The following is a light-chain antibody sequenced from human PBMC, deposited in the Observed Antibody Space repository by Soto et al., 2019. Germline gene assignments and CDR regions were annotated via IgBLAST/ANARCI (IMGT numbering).Light chain of an antibody. CDR2: GAS. J-gene: IGKJ1*01. V-gene: IGKV3-15*01. Sequence: EIVMTQSPATLSVSPGERATLSCRASQSVSSNLAWYQQKPGQAPRLLISGASTRATGIPARFSGSGSGTEISLTISSLQSEDFAVYYCQQYNNWWTFGQGTKVEIK. CDR1: QSVSSN. CDR3: QQYNNWWT.